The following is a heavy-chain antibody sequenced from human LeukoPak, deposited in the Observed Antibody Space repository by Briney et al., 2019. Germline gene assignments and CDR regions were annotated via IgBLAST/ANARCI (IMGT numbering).Heavy chain of an antibody. CDR2: IWYDGSNK. V-gene: IGHV3-33*01. Sequence: PGRSLRLSCAASQFTFSNHGMHWVRQAPGKGLEWVAVIWYDGSNKYYADSVKGRFTISRDNSKNTLYLQMNSLRAEDTAVYYCARGGSGYDFDFWGQGTLVTVSS. D-gene: IGHD5-12*01. CDR1: QFTFSNHG. J-gene: IGHJ4*02. CDR3: ARGGSGYDFDF.